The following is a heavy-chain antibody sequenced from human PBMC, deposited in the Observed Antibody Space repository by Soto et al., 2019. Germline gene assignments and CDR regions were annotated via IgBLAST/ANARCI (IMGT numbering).Heavy chain of an antibody. D-gene: IGHD6-19*01. V-gene: IGHV1-18*01. CDR3: ARVGSSGWTNNWFDP. CDR2: ISAYNGNT. J-gene: IGHJ5*02. CDR1: GYTFTSYG. Sequence: ASVKVSCKASGYTFTSYGISWVREAPGQGLVWMGWISAYNGNTNYAQKLQGRVTMTTDTSTSTAYMELRSLRSDDTAVYYCARVGSSGWTNNWFDPWGQGTLVTVSS.